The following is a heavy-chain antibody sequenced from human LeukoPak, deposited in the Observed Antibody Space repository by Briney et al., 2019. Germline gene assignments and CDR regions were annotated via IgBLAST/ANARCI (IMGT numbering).Heavy chain of an antibody. CDR3: AREEVVVAATPVYWFDP. Sequence: ASVKVSCKASGYTFTGYYMHWVRQAPGQGLEWMGWINPNSGGTNYAQKFQGRVTTTRDTSISTAYMELSRLRSDDTAVYYCAREEVVVAATPVYWFDPWGQGTLVTVSS. V-gene: IGHV1-2*02. CDR2: INPNSGGT. J-gene: IGHJ5*02. D-gene: IGHD2-15*01. CDR1: GYTFTGYY.